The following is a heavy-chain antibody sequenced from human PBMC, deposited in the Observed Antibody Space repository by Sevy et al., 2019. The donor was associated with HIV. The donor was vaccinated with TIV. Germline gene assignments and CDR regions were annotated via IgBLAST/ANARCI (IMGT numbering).Heavy chain of an antibody. CDR2: ISYDGSNK. CDR1: GFTFSSYA. J-gene: IGHJ4*02. D-gene: IGHD4-4*01. Sequence: GGSLRLSCAASGFTFSSYAMHWVRQAPGKGLEWVAVISYDGSNKYYADSVKGRFTISRDNSKNTLYLQMNSLRAEDTAVYYCARETLRRVTTVTYYFDYWGQGTLVTVSS. V-gene: IGHV3-30-3*01. CDR3: ARETLRRVTTVTYYFDY.